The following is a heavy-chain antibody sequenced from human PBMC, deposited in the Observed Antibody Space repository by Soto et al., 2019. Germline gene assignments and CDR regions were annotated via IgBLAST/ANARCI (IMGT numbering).Heavy chain of an antibody. CDR3: AAGGKNGSTK. D-gene: IGHD3-16*01. J-gene: IGHJ4*01. CDR2: IIPILGTT. V-gene: IGHV1-69*01. Sequence: KVSSKASRDTFDSYAMTWVRLAPGQGPEWMGGIIPILGTTKYAQKFQGRVTMTADESTSTVYMELSSLRSEDGAVYYCAAGGKNGSTKRGHGTPVTVSS. CDR1: RDTFDSYA.